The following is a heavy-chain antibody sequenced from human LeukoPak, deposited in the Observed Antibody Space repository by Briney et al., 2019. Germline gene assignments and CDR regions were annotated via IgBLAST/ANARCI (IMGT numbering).Heavy chain of an antibody. CDR1: GFTFDDYA. CDR3: ASQRKDCSGGSCYYRGYFQH. J-gene: IGHJ1*01. V-gene: IGHV3-9*01. CDR2: ISWNSGSI. Sequence: PGRSLRLSCAASGFTFDDYAMHWVRQAPGKGLEWVSGISWNSGSIGYADSVKGRFTISRDNAKNSLYLQMNSLRAEDTAVYYCASQRKDCSGGSCYYRGYFQHWGQGTLVTVSS. D-gene: IGHD2-15*01.